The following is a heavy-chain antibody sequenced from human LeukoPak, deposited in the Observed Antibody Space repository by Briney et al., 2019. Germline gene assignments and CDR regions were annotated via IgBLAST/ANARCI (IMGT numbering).Heavy chain of an antibody. V-gene: IGHV3-30-3*01. J-gene: IGHJ4*02. CDR2: ISYDGSNK. CDR1: GFTFSSYA. CDR3: AREPSGWRSRPVDY. Sequence: GGSLRLSCAASGFTFSSYAMHWVRQAPGTGLEWVAVISYDGSNKYYADSMKGRFTISRDNSKNILYLQMNSLRAEDTAVYYCAREPSGWRSRPVDYWGQGTLVTVSS. D-gene: IGHD6-19*01.